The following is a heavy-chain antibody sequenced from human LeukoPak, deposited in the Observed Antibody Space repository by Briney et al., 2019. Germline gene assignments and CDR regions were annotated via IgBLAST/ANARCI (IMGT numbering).Heavy chain of an antibody. CDR2: INPNNDDT. V-gene: IGHV1-2*02. CDR1: GSTFTGYY. D-gene: IGHD6-13*01. Sequence: ASVKVSCKASGSTFTGYYMHWVRQAPGQGLEWMGWINPNNDDTNYAQKFQGRVTMTRDTSINTAYMELSSLRSDDTAMYYCARGDSSSWYYFDYWGQGTLVTVSS. CDR3: ARGDSSSWYYFDY. J-gene: IGHJ4*02.